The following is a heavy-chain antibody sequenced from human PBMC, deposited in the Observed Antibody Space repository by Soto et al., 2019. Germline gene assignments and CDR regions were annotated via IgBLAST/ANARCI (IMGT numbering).Heavy chain of an antibody. V-gene: IGHV3-7*03. CDR2: IRQDGGSQ. CDR3: VRGGHGSGSYLVSH. CDR1: GFTFNTYG. J-gene: IGHJ4*01. D-gene: IGHD3-10*01. Sequence: PWGSLRLSCVVSGFTFNTYGMSWFRQTPGKGLEWVANIRQDGGSQYYVDSVKGRFTISRDNAKNSVYLQMDSLRAEDTAVYYCVRGGHGSGSYLVSHWGHGILVTVSS.